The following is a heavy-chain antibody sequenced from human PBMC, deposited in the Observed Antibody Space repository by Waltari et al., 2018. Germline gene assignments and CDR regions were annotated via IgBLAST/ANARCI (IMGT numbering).Heavy chain of an antibody. CDR3: ARDGYYDSSGYSAWGMDV. J-gene: IGHJ6*02. V-gene: IGHV1-18*01. D-gene: IGHD3-22*01. Sequence: QVQLVQSGAEVKKPGAAVKVSCKASGYTFTSYGISWVRKAPGQGLEWMGWISAYNGNTNYAQKLQGRVTMTTDTSTSTAYMELRSLRSDDTAVYYCARDGYYDSSGYSAWGMDVWGQGTTVTVSS. CDR2: ISAYNGNT. CDR1: GYTFTSYG.